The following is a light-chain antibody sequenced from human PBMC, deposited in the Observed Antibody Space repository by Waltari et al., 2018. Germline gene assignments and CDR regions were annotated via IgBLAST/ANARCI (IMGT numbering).Light chain of an antibody. Sequence: DIQMTQSPSTLSASVGDRVIITCRASQSISSWLAWYQQKPGKAPKLLIYKASTFESGVPARFGGSGSGTEFTLTITSLQPDDFATYYCQQYNSHSPLTPLTFGGGTKVEIK. CDR1: QSISSW. CDR2: KAS. J-gene: IGKJ4*01. V-gene: IGKV1-5*03. CDR3: QQYNSHSPLTPLT.